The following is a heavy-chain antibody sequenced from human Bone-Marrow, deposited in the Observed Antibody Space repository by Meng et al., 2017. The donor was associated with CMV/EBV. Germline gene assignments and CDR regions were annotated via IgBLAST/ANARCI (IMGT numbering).Heavy chain of an antibody. CDR3: ARSLGSSPEDY. CDR1: GGSINSTGYY. Sequence: SETLSLTCAVSGGSINSTGYYWSWIRQPPGKGLEWIGYIYYSGSTNYNPSLKSRVTISVDTSKNQFSLKLSSVTAADTAVYYCARSLGSSPEDYWGQGTLVTVSS. J-gene: IGHJ4*02. D-gene: IGHD6-6*01. CDR2: IYYSGST. V-gene: IGHV4-61*08.